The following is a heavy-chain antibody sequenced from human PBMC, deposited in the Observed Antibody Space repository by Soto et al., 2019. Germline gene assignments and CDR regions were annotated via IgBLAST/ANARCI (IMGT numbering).Heavy chain of an antibody. CDR2: IYHSGST. V-gene: IGHV4-4*02. D-gene: IGHD2-2*01. Sequence: QVQLQESGPGLVKPSGTLSLTCAVSGGSISSSNWWSWVRQPPGKGLEWIGEIYHSGSTNYNPSLKSRFTISVDKSKNQFSLKLSSVTAADTAVYYCARYCISTSCYRGEYGMAVWGQGTTVTVSS. J-gene: IGHJ6*02. CDR1: GGSISSSNW. CDR3: ARYCISTSCYRGEYGMAV.